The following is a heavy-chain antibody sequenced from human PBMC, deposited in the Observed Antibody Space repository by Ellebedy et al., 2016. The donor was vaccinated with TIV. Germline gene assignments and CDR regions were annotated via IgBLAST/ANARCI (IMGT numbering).Heavy chain of an antibody. CDR1: GFTFSSYA. V-gene: IGHV3-23*01. Sequence: GGSLRLSXAASGFTFSSYAMSWVRQAPGKGLEWVSAISGSGGSTYYADSVKGRFTISRDNSKNTLYLQMNSLRAEDTAVYYCAKDPDSSGWYYFDYWGQGTLVTVSS. CDR2: ISGSGGST. J-gene: IGHJ4*02. D-gene: IGHD6-19*01. CDR3: AKDPDSSGWYYFDY.